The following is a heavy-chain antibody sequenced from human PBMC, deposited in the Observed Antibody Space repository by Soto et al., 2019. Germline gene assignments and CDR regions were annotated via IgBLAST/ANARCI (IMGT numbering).Heavy chain of an antibody. J-gene: IGHJ5*02. D-gene: IGHD3-10*01. CDR1: GYTFTGYY. CDR2: INPNSGGT. CDR3: ARDNGLLWFGEFLGGPNWFDP. Sequence: ASVKVSCKASGYTFTGYYMHWVRQAPGQGLEWMGWINPNSGGTNYAQKFQGWVTMTRDTSISTAYMELSRLRSDDTAVYYCARDNGLLWFGEFLGGPNWFDPWGQGALVTVSS. V-gene: IGHV1-2*04.